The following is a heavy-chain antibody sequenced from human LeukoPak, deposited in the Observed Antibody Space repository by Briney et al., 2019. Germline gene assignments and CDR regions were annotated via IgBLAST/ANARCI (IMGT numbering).Heavy chain of an antibody. CDR1: GFIFSTYA. Sequence: PGGSLRLSCAASGFIFSTYAMPWVRQAPGKGLEYVSAISTNGYNTYYAKSVKGSFTISRDNSKNTLYLQMDNLRVEDMAVYYWTRVDVNIKSYFYDDWGQGTLVTVSS. V-gene: IGHV3-64*01. D-gene: IGHD3-3*01. CDR2: ISTNGYNT. J-gene: IGHJ4*02. CDR3: TRVDVNIKSYFYDD.